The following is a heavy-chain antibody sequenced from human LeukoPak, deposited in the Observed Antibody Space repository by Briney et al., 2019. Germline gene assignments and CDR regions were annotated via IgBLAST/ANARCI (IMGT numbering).Heavy chain of an antibody. CDR2: INPNSGGT. D-gene: IGHD3-10*01. CDR1: GYTLTGYY. V-gene: IGHV1-2*02. CDR3: ARGSVRGRGVIIEGYMDV. J-gene: IGHJ6*03. Sequence: GASVKVSCKASGYTLTGYYMHWVRQAPGQGLEGMGWINPNSGGTNYAQKFQGRVTMTRDTSISTAYVELSRLRSDDTGVYYCARGSVRGRGVIIEGYMDVWGKGTTVTVSS.